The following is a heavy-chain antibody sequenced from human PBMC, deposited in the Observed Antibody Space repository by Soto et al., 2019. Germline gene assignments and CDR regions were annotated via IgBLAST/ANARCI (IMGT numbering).Heavy chain of an antibody. D-gene: IGHD2-15*01. CDR3: ARLGGFFQALDS. J-gene: IGHJ4*02. V-gene: IGHV4-59*08. Sequence: QVQLQESGPGLVTPSETLSLTCTVSGGSISPHYWSWIRQPPGKGLEWIGYIYFGGTTKYNPSLKSRVSMSVDTSKNQFSLKLTSVTAADTAVYYCARLGGFFQALDSWGQGTLVTVSS. CDR1: GGSISPHY. CDR2: IYFGGTT.